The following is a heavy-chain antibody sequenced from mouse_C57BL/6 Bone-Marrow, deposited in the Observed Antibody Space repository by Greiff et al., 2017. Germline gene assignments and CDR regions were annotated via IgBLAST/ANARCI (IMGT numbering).Heavy chain of an antibody. V-gene: IGHV1-81*01. J-gene: IGHJ3*01. Sequence: VQLQQSGAELARPGASVKLSCKASSYTFTSYGISWVKQRTGQGLEWIGEIYPRSGNTYYNEKFKGKATLTADKSSSTAYMELRSLTSEDSAVYFCARRRDYGNPWFAYWGQGTLVTVSA. CDR1: SYTFTSYG. CDR2: IYPRSGNT. CDR3: ARRRDYGNPWFAY. D-gene: IGHD2-1*01.